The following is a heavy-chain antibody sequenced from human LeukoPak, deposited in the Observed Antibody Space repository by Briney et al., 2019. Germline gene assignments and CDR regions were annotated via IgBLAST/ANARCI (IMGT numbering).Heavy chain of an antibody. CDR1: GVSISSSSYY. J-gene: IGHJ5*02. Sequence: SETLSLTCTVSGVSISSSSYYWGWLRQPPGKGLEWIGSIYYSGSTYYNPSLKSRVTISVDTSKNQFSLKLSSVTAADTAVYYCVVGLRTFDPWGQGTLVTVSS. V-gene: IGHV4-39*07. CDR3: VVGLRTFDP. CDR2: IYYSGST. D-gene: IGHD5-12*01.